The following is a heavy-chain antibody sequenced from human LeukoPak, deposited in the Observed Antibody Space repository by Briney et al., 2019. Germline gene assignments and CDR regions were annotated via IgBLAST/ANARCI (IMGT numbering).Heavy chain of an antibody. CDR2: IIPIFGTA. J-gene: IGHJ4*02. CDR1: GGTFSSHA. CDR3: AKTKIQLWHYFDY. V-gene: IGHV1-69*05. D-gene: IGHD5-18*01. Sequence: SVKVSCKASGGTFSSHAISWVRQAPGQGLEWMGGIIPIFGTANYAQKFQGRVTITTDESTSTAYMELSSLRSEDTAVYYCAKTKIQLWHYFDYWGQGTLVTVSS.